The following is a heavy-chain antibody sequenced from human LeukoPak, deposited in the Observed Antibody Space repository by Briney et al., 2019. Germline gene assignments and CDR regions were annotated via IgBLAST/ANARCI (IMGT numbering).Heavy chain of an antibody. CDR3: AAGVSLDY. J-gene: IGHJ4*02. V-gene: IGHV3-11*01. CDR1: GLNFSVYY. Sequence: GGSLRLSCAASGLNFSVYYMTWIRQAPGNGLEWLSHISKSGTSVYYADYVKGRFTISRDSAKNSLYLQMNSLRAEDKAVYYCAAGVSLDYWGQGALVTVSS. D-gene: IGHD3-3*01. CDR2: ISKSGTSV.